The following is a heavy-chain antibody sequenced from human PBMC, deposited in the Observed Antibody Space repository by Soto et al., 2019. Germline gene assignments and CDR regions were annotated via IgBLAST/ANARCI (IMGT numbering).Heavy chain of an antibody. V-gene: IGHV4-30-4*01. D-gene: IGHD3-3*01. CDR3: ARGVTVFGLVSRFWFDP. CDR1: GGSISSGDYS. J-gene: IGHJ5*02. CDR2: IYNSGIT. Sequence: SETLSLTCTVSGGSISSGDYSWSWVRQSPGKGLEWIGHIYNSGITYYNPSLKSRVVISIDTSRNQLSLRLNSLTAADKAVYFCARGVTVFGLVSRFWFDPWGQGTVVTSPQ.